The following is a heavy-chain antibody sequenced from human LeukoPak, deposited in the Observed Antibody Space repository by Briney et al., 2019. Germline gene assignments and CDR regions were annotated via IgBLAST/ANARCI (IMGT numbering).Heavy chain of an antibody. J-gene: IGHJ4*02. V-gene: IGHV1-3*01. Sequence: ASVKVSCKASGYTFTSYAMHWVRQAPGQRLEWMGWINAGNGNTKYSQKFQGRVTITRDTSASTAYTELSSLRSEDTAVYYCARVLWGSYRPFDYWGQGTLVTVSS. CDR1: GYTFTSYA. CDR3: ARVLWGSYRPFDY. CDR2: INAGNGNT. D-gene: IGHD3-16*02.